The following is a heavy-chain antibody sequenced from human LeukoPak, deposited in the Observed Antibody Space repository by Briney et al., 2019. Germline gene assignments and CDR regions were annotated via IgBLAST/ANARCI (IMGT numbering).Heavy chain of an antibody. V-gene: IGHV3-21*01. CDR3: ARDPQLWFDY. CDR2: ISSSSSYI. D-gene: IGHD5-18*01. J-gene: IGHJ4*02. CDR1: GFTFSSYS. Sequence: GGSLRLSCAASGFTFSSYSMNWVRPAPGKGLEWVSSISSSSSYIYYADSVKGRFTISRDNAKNSLYLQTNSLRAEDTAVYYCARDPQLWFDYWGQGTLVTVSS.